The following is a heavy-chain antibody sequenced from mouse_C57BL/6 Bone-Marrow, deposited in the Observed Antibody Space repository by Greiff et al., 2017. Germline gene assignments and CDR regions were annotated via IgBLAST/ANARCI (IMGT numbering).Heavy chain of an antibody. CDR1: GYTFTSYW. CDR3: ARCLSFYYAMGY. CDR2: IYPGSGST. V-gene: IGHV1-55*01. Sequence: QVQLKQPGAELVKPGASVKLSCKASGYTFTSYWITWVKQRPGQGLEWIGDIYPGSGSTNYNEKFKSKATLTVDTSSSTAYMQLSSLPSEDSAVYDCARCLSFYYAMGYWGQGTSVTVSS. J-gene: IGHJ4*01.